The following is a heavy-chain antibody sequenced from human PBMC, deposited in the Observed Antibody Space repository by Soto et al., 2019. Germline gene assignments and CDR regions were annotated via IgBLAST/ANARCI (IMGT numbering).Heavy chain of an antibody. D-gene: IGHD5-12*01. CDR1: GYTFTSYA. CDR3: ARGYSGYIFDY. J-gene: IGHJ4*02. Sequence: ASVKVSCKASGYTFTSYAMHWVRQAPGQRLEWMGWINAGNGNTMYSQNFQGRVTITRDTSASTAYMELSSQRSEDTAVYYCARGYSGYIFDYWGQGILVTVSS. CDR2: INAGNGNT. V-gene: IGHV1-3*01.